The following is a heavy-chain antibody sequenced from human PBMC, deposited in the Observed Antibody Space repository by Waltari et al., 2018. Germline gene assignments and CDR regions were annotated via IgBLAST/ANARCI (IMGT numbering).Heavy chain of an antibody. CDR2: INQDGSVR. J-gene: IGHJ4*02. V-gene: IGHV3-7*04. CDR3: ARDAYSHPDY. CDR1: GFSFSSSW. D-gene: IGHD3-16*01. Sequence: EVKLVESGGGLVQPGGSLRLSCAASGFSFSSSWMAWGRQAPGKGLEWVANINQDGSVRNYVGSVKGRFTISRDNGENSLFLQMNNLRAEDTALYYCARDAYSHPDYWGQGILVTVSS.